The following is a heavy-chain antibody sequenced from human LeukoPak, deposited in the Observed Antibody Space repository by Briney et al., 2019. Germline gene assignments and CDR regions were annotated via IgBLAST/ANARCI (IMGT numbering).Heavy chain of an antibody. J-gene: IGHJ4*02. CDR2: IRGSGAGT. Sequence: GGSLRLSCAASGFTFSSYAMSWVRQAPGKGLEWVSAIRGSGAGTYYADSVKGRFTISRDNSKNTLYLQMNSLRAEDTAIYYCAQSMGIAGYFDYWGQGTLVTASS. D-gene: IGHD7-27*01. CDR1: GFTFSSYA. V-gene: IGHV3-23*01. CDR3: AQSMGIAGYFDY.